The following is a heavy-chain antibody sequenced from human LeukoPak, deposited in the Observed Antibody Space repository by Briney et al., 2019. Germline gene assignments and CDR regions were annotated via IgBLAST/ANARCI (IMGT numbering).Heavy chain of an antibody. D-gene: IGHD3-22*01. CDR2: IYYSGST. J-gene: IGHJ4*02. CDR3: ARHGYFDGSDYYSSFDY. CDR1: GGSISSSSYY. V-gene: IGHV4-39*01. Sequence: PSGTLSLTCAVSGGSISSSSYYWGWIRQPPGKGLEWIGTIYYSGSTYYNPSLKSRVTISVDTSKNQFSLKLSSVTAADTAVYYCARHGYFDGSDYYSSFDYWGQGTLVTVSS.